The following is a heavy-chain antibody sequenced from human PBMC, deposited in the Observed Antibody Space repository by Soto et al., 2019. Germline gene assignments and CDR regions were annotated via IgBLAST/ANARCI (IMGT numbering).Heavy chain of an antibody. CDR2: IYWDDDK. J-gene: IGHJ4*02. CDR3: AHRSGVGYCSGGSCYTFDY. Sequence: QITLKESGPTLVKPTQTLTLTCTFSGFSLSTSGVGVGWIRQPPGKALEWLALIYWDDDKRYSPSLKSRLTITKDTSKNQVVLTMTNMDPEDTATYYCAHRSGVGYCSGGSCYTFDYWGQGTLVTVSS. D-gene: IGHD2-15*01. CDR1: GFSLSTSGVG. V-gene: IGHV2-5*02.